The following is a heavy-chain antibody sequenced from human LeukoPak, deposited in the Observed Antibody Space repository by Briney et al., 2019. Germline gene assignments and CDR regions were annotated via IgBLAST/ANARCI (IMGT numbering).Heavy chain of an antibody. J-gene: IGHJ3*02. D-gene: IGHD2-8*01. CDR1: GYTFTNYW. V-gene: IGHV5-51*01. CDR3: ARQGVGAFDI. Sequence: GESLKISCKGGGYTFTNYWIVWVRQMPGKGLEWMGVIYPDDSETKYSPSFQGQVTISADKSISTAYLQWSSLKASDTAMYYCARQGVGAFDIWGQGTMVTVSS. CDR2: IYPDDSET.